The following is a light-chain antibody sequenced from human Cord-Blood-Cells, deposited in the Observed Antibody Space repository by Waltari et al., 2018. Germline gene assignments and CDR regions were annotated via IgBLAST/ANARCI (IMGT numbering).Light chain of an antibody. CDR1: SSDVGGYNY. CDR2: DVS. Sequence: QSALTQPASVSGSPGQSLTISCTGTSSDVGGYNYVSWYQQHPGKAPKLMIYDVSKRPSGVSIRFSGSKSGNTASLTISGLQAEDEADYYCSSYTSSLVVFGGGTKLTVL. J-gene: IGLJ2*01. V-gene: IGLV2-14*01. CDR3: SSYTSSLVV.